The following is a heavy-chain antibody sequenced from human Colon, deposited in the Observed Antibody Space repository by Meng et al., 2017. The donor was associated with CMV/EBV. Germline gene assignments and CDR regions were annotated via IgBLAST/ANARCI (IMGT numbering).Heavy chain of an antibody. J-gene: IGHJ4*02. CDR3: TRQVDATHDF. V-gene: IGHV3-73*01. CDR2: VRAKTDNYAT. CDR1: GLTFSGSH. D-gene: IGHD1-26*01. Sequence: GESLKISCVASGLTFSGSHIHWVRQASGKGPEWVAHVRAKTDNYATAYAASVEGRFTISRDDSKNTAFLQMNRLEIDDTALYYCTRQVDATHDFWGQGTLVTVSS.